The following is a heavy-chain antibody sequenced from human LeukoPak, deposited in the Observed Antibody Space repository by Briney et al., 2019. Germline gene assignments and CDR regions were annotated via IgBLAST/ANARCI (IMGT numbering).Heavy chain of an antibody. CDR1: GYSISSGYY. CDR2: IYHSGST. V-gene: IGHV4-38-2*02. J-gene: IGHJ5*02. Sequence: SETLSLTCTVSGYSISSGYYWDWIRQPPGKGLEWIGAIYHSGSTYYNPSLRSRVTISVDTSKNQFSLKLSSVTAADTAVYYCARHSIVRGRGEWFDPWGQGTLVTVSS. CDR3: ARHSIVRGRGEWFDP. D-gene: IGHD3-10*01.